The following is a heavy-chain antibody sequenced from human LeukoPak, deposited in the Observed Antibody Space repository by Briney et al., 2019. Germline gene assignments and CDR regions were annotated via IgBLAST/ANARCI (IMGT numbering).Heavy chain of an antibody. CDR2: IYYSGST. J-gene: IGHJ4*02. V-gene: IGHV4-59*12. CDR1: GESISGFY. D-gene: IGHD3-22*01. Sequence: SETLSLTCTVSGESISGFYWTWIRQPPGKGLEWIGYIYYSGSTNYNPSLKSRVTISVDTSKNQFSLKLSSVTAADTAVYYCARGYYYDSSGPEDWGQGTLVTVSS. CDR3: ARGYYYDSSGPED.